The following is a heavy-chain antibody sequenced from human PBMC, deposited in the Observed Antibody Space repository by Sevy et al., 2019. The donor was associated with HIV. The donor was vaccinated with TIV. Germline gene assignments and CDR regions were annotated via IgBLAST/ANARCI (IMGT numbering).Heavy chain of an antibody. CDR1: GGTFSSYA. V-gene: IGHV1-69*06. CDR2: IIPIFGTA. D-gene: IGHD6-13*01. Sequence: ASVKVSCKASGGTFSSYAISWVRQAPGQGLEWMGGIIPIFGTANYAQKFQGRVTITADKSTSTAYMELSSLRSEDTAVYYCARSRAAAGTMYIWFDPWGQGTLVTVSS. J-gene: IGHJ5*02. CDR3: ARSRAAAGTMYIWFDP.